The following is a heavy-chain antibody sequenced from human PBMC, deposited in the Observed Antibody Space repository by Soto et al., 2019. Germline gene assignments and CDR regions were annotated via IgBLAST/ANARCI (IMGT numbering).Heavy chain of an antibody. Sequence: SETLSLTCAVYGGSFSGYYWSWIRQPPGKGLEWIGEINHSGSTNYNPSLKSRVTISVDTSKNQFSLKLSSVTAADMAVYYCGGRVLYSTRYMDVWGKGTTVTVSS. CDR3: GGRVLYSTRYMDV. V-gene: IGHV4-34*01. J-gene: IGHJ6*03. CDR2: INHSGST. D-gene: IGHD6-13*01. CDR1: GGSFSGYY.